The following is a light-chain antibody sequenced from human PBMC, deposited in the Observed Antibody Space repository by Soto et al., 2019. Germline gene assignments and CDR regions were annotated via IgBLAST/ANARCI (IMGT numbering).Light chain of an antibody. CDR1: SSDIGGYNY. V-gene: IGLV2-14*01. Sequence: QSALTQPASVSGSPGQSITISCTGTSSDIGGYNYVSWFQQHPGKAPKLMISDVSNRPSGVSNRFSGSKSGNTASLTISGLRAEDEADYYCSSYTSGSTFYVFGTGTRSPS. CDR3: SSYTSGSTFYV. J-gene: IGLJ1*01. CDR2: DVS.